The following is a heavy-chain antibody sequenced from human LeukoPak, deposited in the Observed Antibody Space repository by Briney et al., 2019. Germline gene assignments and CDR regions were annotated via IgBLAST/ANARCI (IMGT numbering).Heavy chain of an antibody. CDR2: ISNSGGST. CDR1: GFTLSSYD. CDR3: AKSKEYSYYYGMDV. Sequence: GGSLRLSCAASGFTLSSYDMSWVRQAPGKGLEWVSTISNSGGSTYYADSVKGRFTISRDNPKNTLYLQMNSLRAEDTAVYYCAKSKEYSYYYGMDVWGQGTTVTVSS. V-gene: IGHV3-23*01. J-gene: IGHJ6*02. D-gene: IGHD1-1*01.